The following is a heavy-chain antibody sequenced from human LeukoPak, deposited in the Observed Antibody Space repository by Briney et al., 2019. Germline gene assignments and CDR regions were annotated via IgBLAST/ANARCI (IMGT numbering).Heavy chain of an antibody. CDR2: IYYSGST. J-gene: IGHJ5*02. D-gene: IGHD2-2*01. CDR3: ARGCQYCSSTSCYGNWFDP. CDR1: GGSISSSSYY. Sequence: NPSETLSLTCTVSGGSISSSSYYWGWIRQPPGKGLEWIGSIYYSGSTYYNPSLKSRVTISVDTSKNQFSLKLSSVTAADTAVYYCARGCQYCSSTSCYGNWFDPWGQGTLVTVSS. V-gene: IGHV4-39*07.